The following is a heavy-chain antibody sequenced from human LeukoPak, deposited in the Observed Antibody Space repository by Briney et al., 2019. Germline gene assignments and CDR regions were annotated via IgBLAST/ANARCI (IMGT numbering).Heavy chain of an antibody. D-gene: IGHD3-10*01. V-gene: IGHV3-21*01. J-gene: IGHJ6*04. Sequence: PGGSLRLSCAASGFTLSSYSMNGVRQAPGKGLEGVSSISSSSSYIYYADSVKGAFTISRDNAKNSLYLQMNSLRAEDTAVYYCATDFQVWFGEAYGMDVWGKGTPVTVSS. CDR2: ISSSSSYI. CDR1: GFTLSSYS. CDR3: ATDFQVWFGEAYGMDV.